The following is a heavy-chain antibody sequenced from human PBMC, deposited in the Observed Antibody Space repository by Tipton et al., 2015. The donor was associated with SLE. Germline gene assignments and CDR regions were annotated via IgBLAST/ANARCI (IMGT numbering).Heavy chain of an antibody. CDR2: IYNIGNT. D-gene: IGHD6-13*01. CDR3: ARGRGYLDWFDP. CDR1: GGSISDFY. V-gene: IGHV4-4*07. Sequence: GLVKPSETLSLTCTVSGGSISDFYWSWPRQSAGKGLEFIGRIYNIGNTNYNPSLKSRVTVSLDTSKSQFSLNLKSVTAADTAVYYCARGRGYLDWFDPWGQGTLVTVSS. J-gene: IGHJ5*02.